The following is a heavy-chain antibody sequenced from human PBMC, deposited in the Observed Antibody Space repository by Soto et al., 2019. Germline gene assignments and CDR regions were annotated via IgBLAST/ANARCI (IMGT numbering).Heavy chain of an antibody. CDR2: ISAYNGNT. Sequence: ASVKVSCKASGYTFTSYGISWVRQAPGQGLEWMGWISAYNGNTNYAQKLQGRVTMTTDTSTSTAYMELRSLRSDDTAVYYCARARLTYYYDSSGQNWFDPWGQGTLVTVSS. CDR3: ARARLTYYYDSSGQNWFDP. V-gene: IGHV1-18*01. J-gene: IGHJ5*02. D-gene: IGHD3-22*01. CDR1: GYTFTSYG.